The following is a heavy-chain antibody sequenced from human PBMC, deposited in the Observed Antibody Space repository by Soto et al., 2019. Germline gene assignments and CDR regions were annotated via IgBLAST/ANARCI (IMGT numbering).Heavy chain of an antibody. CDR1: GGSISSYY. Sequence: PSETLSLTCTVSGGSISSYYWSWIRQPPGKGLEWIGYIYYSGSTNYNPSLKSRVTISVDTSKNQFSLKLSSVTAADTAVYYCARAAISSSWLGPPYVFDYWGQGTLVTVSS. J-gene: IGHJ4*02. D-gene: IGHD6-13*01. CDR3: ARAAISSSWLGPPYVFDY. V-gene: IGHV4-59*08. CDR2: IYYSGST.